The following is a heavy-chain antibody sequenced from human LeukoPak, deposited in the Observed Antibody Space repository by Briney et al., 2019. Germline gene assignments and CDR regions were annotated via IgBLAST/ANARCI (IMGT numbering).Heavy chain of an antibody. CDR1: RGSISGSIRSYY. CDR2: ISSSGSV. CDR3: ARHYYGSGSYYKYSFDY. Sequence: SETLSLTCTVSRGSISGSIRSYYWSWLRQPPGKGLEWIGYISSSGSVNDNPSLRSRVTISVDTSKNQFSLKLSSVTAADTAVYYCARHYYGSGSYYKYSFDYWGQGTLVTVSS. D-gene: IGHD3-10*01. V-gene: IGHV4-59*08. J-gene: IGHJ4*02.